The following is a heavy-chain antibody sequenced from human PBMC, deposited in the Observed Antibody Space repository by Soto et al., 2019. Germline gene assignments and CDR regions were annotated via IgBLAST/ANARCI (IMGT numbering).Heavy chain of an antibody. J-gene: IGHJ4*02. CDR1: GYTFTGYY. D-gene: IGHD2-2*01. Sequence: ASVKVSCKASGYTFTGYYIHWVRQAPGQGLEWVGWINPNSGATNYAQKFQGRVTMTRDTSISTAYMELSRLRFDDTAVYYCARLTVPLNIVVLPAASYDYWGRGTLVTVSS. V-gene: IGHV1-2*02. CDR3: ARLTVPLNIVVLPAASYDY. CDR2: INPNSGAT.